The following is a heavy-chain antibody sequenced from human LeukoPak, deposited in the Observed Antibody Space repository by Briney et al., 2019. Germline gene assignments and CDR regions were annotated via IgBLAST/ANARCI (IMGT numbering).Heavy chain of an antibody. V-gene: IGHV4-34*01. J-gene: IGHJ4*02. D-gene: IGHD5-24*01. Sequence: SETLSLTCAVYGGSFSGYYWSWIRQPPGKGLEWIGEINHSGSTNYNPSLKSRVTISVDTSKNQFSLKLSSVTAADTAVYYCAEIRDFDYWGQGTLVTVSS. CDR1: GGSFSGYY. CDR3: AEIRDFDY. CDR2: INHSGST.